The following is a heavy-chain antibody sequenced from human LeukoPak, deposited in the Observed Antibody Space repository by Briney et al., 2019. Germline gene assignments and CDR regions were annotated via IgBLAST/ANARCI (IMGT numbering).Heavy chain of an antibody. CDR3: ASDPTRGYYYYYMDV. J-gene: IGHJ6*03. CDR1: GFTFSSYG. CDR2: ISGSGGST. Sequence: GGSLRLSCAASGFTFSSYGMSWVRQAPGKGLEWVSAISGSGGSTYYADSVKGRFTISRDNSKNMLYLQMNSLRAEDTAVYYCASDPTRGYYYYYMDVWGKGTTVTVSS. V-gene: IGHV3-23*01.